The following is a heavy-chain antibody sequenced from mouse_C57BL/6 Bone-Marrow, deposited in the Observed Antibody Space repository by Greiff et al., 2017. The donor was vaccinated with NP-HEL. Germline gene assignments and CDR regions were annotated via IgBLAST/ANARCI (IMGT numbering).Heavy chain of an antibody. D-gene: IGHD3-2*02. V-gene: IGHV1-81*01. CDR3: ARGSETAQDTPYAMDY. CDR1: GYTFTSYG. J-gene: IGHJ4*01. CDR2: IYPRSGNT. Sequence: QVQLQQSGAELARPGASVKLSCKASGYTFTSYGISWVKQRTGQGLEWIGEIYPRSGNTYYNEKFKGKATLTADKSSSTAYMELRSLTSEDSAVYFCARGSETAQDTPYAMDYWGQGTSVTVSS.